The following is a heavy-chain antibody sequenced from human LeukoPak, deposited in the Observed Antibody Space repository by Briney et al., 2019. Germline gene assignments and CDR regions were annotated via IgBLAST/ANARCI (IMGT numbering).Heavy chain of an antibody. CDR1: GGSISSSNYY. D-gene: IGHD2-2*01. J-gene: IGHJ4*02. CDR2: IYYSGIT. Sequence: SETLSPTCTVSGGSISSSNYYWGWIRQPPGKGLEWIGSIYYSGITYYNPSLKSRVTISVEPSNNQFSLKLSSVTAADTAMYDCAILIIYCSSTSCHVDYWGQGTLVTVSS. CDR3: AILIIYCSSTSCHVDY. V-gene: IGHV4-39*01.